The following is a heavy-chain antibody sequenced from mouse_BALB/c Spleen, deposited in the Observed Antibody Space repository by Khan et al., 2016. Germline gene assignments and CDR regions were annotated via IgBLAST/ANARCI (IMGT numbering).Heavy chain of an antibody. Sequence: EVQLQESGPGLVKPSQSLSLTCTVTGYSITSDYAWNWIRQFPGNKLEWMGYISYSGSTSYNPSLKSRISITRDTSKNKFFLQLNSVTTEDTATYYGSILLYSCGGRLSFCGQGALVTVSA. D-gene: IGHD1-1*01. CDR3: SILLYSCGGRLSF. CDR1: GYSITSDYA. J-gene: IGHJ3*01. V-gene: IGHV3-2*02. CDR2: ISYSGST.